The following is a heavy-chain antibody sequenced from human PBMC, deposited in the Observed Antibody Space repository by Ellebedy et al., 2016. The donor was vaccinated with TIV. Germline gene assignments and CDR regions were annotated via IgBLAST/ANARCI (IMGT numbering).Heavy chain of an antibody. CDR3: GRAMDV. CDR2: IKQDGSDK. J-gene: IGHJ6*04. CDR1: GFTFSSYW. Sequence: GGSLRLXXAASGFTFSSYWMHWVRQAPGKGLEWVANIKQDGSDKYYVDSVKGRFTISRDNAKNSLYLQMNSLRVEDTAVYYCGRAMDVWGKGTTVTVSS. V-gene: IGHV3-7*01.